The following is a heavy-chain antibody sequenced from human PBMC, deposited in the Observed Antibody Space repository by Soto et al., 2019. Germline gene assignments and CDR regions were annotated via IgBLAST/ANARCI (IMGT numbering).Heavy chain of an antibody. D-gene: IGHD3-16*01. V-gene: IGHV3-74*01. CDR1: GFTFSRYW. CDR3: ARASTWGYVDY. Sequence: EVQLVESGGRLVQPGGSLRLSCAASGFTFSRYWMLWVRQAPGKGLVWVSRINSEGSSTIYADSVKGRFTISRDNAKNTLYLQMNSLRAEDTAVYYCARASTWGYVDYWGQGTLVTVSS. CDR2: INSEGSST. J-gene: IGHJ4*02.